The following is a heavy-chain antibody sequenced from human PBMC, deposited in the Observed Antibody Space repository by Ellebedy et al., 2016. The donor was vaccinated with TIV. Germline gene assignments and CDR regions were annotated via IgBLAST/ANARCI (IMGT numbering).Heavy chain of an antibody. J-gene: IGHJ4*02. CDR3: ARGSGSYYNAPFDY. D-gene: IGHD3-10*01. V-gene: IGHV3-30*03. CDR2: ISYDGSNK. Sequence: GESLKISCAASGFPFSSYSMNWVRQAPGKGLEWVAVISYDGSNKYYADSVKGRFTISRDNSKNTLYLQMNSLRAEDTAVYYCARGSGSYYNAPFDYWGQGTLVTVSS. CDR1: GFPFSSYS.